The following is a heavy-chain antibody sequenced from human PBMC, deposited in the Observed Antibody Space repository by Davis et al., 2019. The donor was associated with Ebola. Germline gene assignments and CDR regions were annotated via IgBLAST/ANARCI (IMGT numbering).Heavy chain of an antibody. J-gene: IGHJ4*02. CDR1: GFSVSDYY. V-gene: IGHV3-11*01. CDR2: ISSSGSTT. CDR3: ARDLYSSGLEDY. D-gene: IGHD6-19*01. Sequence: GESLKISCAASGFSVSDYYMSWIRQAPGKGLEWVSYISSSGSTTYYADSVKGRFTISRDNAKNSLYLQVNSLRAEDTAVYYCARDLYSSGLEDYWGQGTLVTVSS.